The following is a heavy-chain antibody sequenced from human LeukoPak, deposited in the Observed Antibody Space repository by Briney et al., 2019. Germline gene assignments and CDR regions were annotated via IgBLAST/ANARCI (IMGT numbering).Heavy chain of an antibody. CDR3: ASMVRGVIIAHYFDY. CDR2: IYTSGST. D-gene: IGHD3-10*01. CDR1: GGSISSYY. V-gene: IGHV4-4*07. J-gene: IGHJ4*02. Sequence: SETLSLTCTVSGGSISSYYWSWIRQPAGKGLEWIGRIYTSGSTNYNPSLKSRVTISVDTSKNQFSLKLSSVTAADTAVYYCASMVRGVIIAHYFDYWGQGTLVTVSS.